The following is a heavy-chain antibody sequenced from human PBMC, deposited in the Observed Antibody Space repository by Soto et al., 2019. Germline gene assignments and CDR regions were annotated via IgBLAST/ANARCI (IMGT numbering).Heavy chain of an antibody. Sequence: ASVKVSCKASGYTFINYYMHWVRQAPGQGLEWMGIINPSSGSTSYAQKFQGRVTMTRDTSTSTVYMELSSLRSEDTAVYYCARPRGDWNLYYYYGMDVWGQGTKVTVSS. J-gene: IGHJ6*02. D-gene: IGHD1-1*01. V-gene: IGHV1-46*01. CDR2: INPSSGST. CDR3: ARPRGDWNLYYYYGMDV. CDR1: GYTFINYY.